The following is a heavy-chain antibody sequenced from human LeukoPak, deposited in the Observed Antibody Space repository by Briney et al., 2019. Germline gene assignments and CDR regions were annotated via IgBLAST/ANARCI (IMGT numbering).Heavy chain of an antibody. CDR3: ARWDSDYYYYYSLDV. D-gene: IGHD1-26*01. CDR1: GFTFTGYY. CDR2: MNPNSGDT. J-gene: IGHJ6*02. Sequence: ASVKVSCKASGFTFTGYYTHWMRQAPGQGLEWMGWMNPNSGDTLYAPKFQGRVTMTRDTSLSTAYMELHRLTSDDSAIYCCARWDSDYYYYYSLDVWGQGTAVTVSS. V-gene: IGHV1-2*02.